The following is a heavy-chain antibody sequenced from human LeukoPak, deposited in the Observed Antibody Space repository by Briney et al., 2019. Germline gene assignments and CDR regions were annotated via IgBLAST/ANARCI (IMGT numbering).Heavy chain of an antibody. CDR3: ARADYCSGGSCYHWFDP. D-gene: IGHD2-15*01. CDR2: IIPILGIA. CDR1: GGTFSSYA. J-gene: IGHJ5*02. Sequence: ASVKVSCKASGGTFSSYAISWVRQAPGQGLEWMGRIIPILGIANYAQKFQGRVTITENNSTSTAYMELSRLRSEDTAVYYCARADYCSGGSCYHWFDPWGQGTLVTVSS. V-gene: IGHV1-69*04.